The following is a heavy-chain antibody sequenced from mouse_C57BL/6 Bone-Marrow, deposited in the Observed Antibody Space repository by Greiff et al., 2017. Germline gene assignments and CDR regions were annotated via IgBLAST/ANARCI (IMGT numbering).Heavy chain of an antibody. CDR3: ARCPNYINFEGFAY. V-gene: IGHV1-26*01. Sequence: EVQLQQSGPELVKPGASVKISCKASGYTFTDYYMNWVKQSHGKSLEWIGDINPNNGGTSYNQKFKGKATLTVDKSSSTAYMELRSLTSEDSAVYYCARCPNYINFEGFAYWGQGTLVTVSA. CDR2: INPNNGGT. D-gene: IGHD2-5*01. J-gene: IGHJ3*01. CDR1: GYTFTDYY.